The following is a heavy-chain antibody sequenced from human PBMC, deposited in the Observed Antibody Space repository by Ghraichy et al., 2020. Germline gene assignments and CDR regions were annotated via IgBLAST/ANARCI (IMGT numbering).Heavy chain of an antibody. D-gene: IGHD1-7*01. CDR3: ATSPGGYNWNFMAYYYYMDV. J-gene: IGHJ6*03. CDR1: GFTFSSYW. V-gene: IGHV3-7*01. Sequence: GGSLRLSCAASGFTFSSYWMSWVRQAPGKGLEWVANIKQDGSEKYYVDSVKGRFTISRDNAKNSLYLQMNSLRAEDTAVYYCATSPGGYNWNFMAYYYYMDVWGKGTTVTVSS. CDR2: IKQDGSEK.